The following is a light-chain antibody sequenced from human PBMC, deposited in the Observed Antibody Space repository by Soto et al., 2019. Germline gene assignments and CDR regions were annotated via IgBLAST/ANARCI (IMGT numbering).Light chain of an antibody. CDR3: QQYYSYPRT. CDR1: QALSNY. V-gene: IGKV1-9*01. CDR2: SAS. J-gene: IGKJ1*01. Sequence: DIQLTQSPSVLSASVGDTVTITCRASQALSNYLAWYQQKPGKAPDLLIYSASTLQSGVPSRFSGSGSGTDFTLTISCLQSEDFATYYCQQYYSYPRTFGQGTKVDIK.